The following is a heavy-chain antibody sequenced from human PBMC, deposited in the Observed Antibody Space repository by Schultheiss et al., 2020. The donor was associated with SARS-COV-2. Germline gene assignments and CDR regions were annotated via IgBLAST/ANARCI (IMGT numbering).Heavy chain of an antibody. CDR1: GFTFDDYA. D-gene: IGHD1-26*01. Sequence: GGSLRLSCAASGFTFDDYAMHWVRQAPGKGLEWVSGISWNSGSIGYADSVKGRFTISRDNAKNSLYLQMNSLRAEDTALYYCAKDSPKWELGPAFDYWGQGTLVTVSS. J-gene: IGHJ4*02. V-gene: IGHV3-9*01. CDR3: AKDSPKWELGPAFDY. CDR2: ISWNSGSI.